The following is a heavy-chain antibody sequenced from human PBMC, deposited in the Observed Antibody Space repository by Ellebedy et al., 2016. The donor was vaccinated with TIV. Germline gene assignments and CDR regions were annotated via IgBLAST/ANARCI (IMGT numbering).Heavy chain of an antibody. CDR3: TKAFLIVSNFEH. CDR2: ITGRGDAA. D-gene: IGHD1-26*01. J-gene: IGHJ4*02. V-gene: IGHV3-23*01. CDR1: GFSLSSYA. Sequence: GESLKISCVVSGFSLSSYAMNWVRQAPGKGLEWVSVITGRGDAALYADSVRGRFTIYKDDSKNTLYLQMSSLTVEATAVYYCTKAFLIVSNFEHWGRGVQVTVSS.